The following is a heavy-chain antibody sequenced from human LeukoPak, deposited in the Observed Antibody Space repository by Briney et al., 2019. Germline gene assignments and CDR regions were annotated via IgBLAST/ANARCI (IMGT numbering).Heavy chain of an antibody. J-gene: IGHJ4*02. CDR1: GYTFTGYY. CDR2: INPNSGGT. CDR3: ARDGATGYNSSWYGD. D-gene: IGHD6-13*01. Sequence: ASVKVSCKASGYTFTGYYMHWVRQAPGQGLEWMGWINPNSGGTNYAQKFQGRVTMTRDTSISTAYMELSRLRSDDTAVYYCARDGATGYNSSWYGDWGQGTLVTVSS. V-gene: IGHV1-2*02.